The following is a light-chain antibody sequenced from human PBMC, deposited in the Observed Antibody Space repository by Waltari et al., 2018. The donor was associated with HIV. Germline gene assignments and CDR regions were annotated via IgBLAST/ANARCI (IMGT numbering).Light chain of an antibody. CDR3: TSYTANDTVI. Sequence: QSVLTQPASVSAFPGQSITISCTGAKSDFGHYNFVYWYQKPPGKVPQVIIYEIMTRPSGVSDRFSGSKSGNTASLTISRLRAEDEADYYCTSYTANDTVIFGGGTKVTVL. J-gene: IGLJ2*01. V-gene: IGLV2-14*01. CDR1: KSDFGHYNF. CDR2: EIM.